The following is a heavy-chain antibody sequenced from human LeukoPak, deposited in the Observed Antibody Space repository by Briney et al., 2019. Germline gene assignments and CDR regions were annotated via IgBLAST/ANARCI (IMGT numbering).Heavy chain of an antibody. J-gene: IGHJ6*03. Sequence: GASVKVSREASAYTLAGDYMHWVRQAPGKGLEWMGWINPNSGGTNYAQKFQGRVTMTRDTSISTAYMELSWLRSDDTAVYYCARGRQVVVAAHYYYYMDVWGKGTTVTVSS. CDR3: ARGRQVVVAAHYYYYMDV. D-gene: IGHD2-15*01. CDR1: AYTLAGDY. CDR2: INPNSGGT. V-gene: IGHV1-2*02.